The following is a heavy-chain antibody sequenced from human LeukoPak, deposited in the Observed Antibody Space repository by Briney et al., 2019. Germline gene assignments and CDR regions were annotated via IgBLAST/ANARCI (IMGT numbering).Heavy chain of an antibody. Sequence: SETLSLTCTVSGGSISSSSYYWGWIRQPPGKGLEWIGSIYYGGSTHYNPSLKGRVTISVDTSKNQFSLRMTSVTAAGTAVYYCARRPDWNDGLGFYFNDWGQGTLVTVSS. J-gene: IGHJ4*02. V-gene: IGHV4-39*01. CDR1: GGSISSSSYY. D-gene: IGHD1-1*01. CDR3: ARRPDWNDGLGFYFND. CDR2: IYYGGST.